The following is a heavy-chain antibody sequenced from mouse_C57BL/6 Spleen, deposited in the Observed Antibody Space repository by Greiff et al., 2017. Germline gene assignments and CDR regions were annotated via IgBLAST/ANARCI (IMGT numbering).Heavy chain of an antibody. J-gene: IGHJ3*01. Sequence: VQLQQSGAELVRPGASVNLSCKASGYTFTSYGICWVKQRTGPSLEWIVEIFPRRGNTYYNAKFKGKATLTADKSTSTAYMELRSLTSEDSAVYDCATRDPYDTWFAYWGQGTLVTVSA. CDR1: GYTFTSYG. CDR3: ATRDPYDTWFAY. CDR2: IFPRRGNT. D-gene: IGHD2-3*01. V-gene: IGHV1-81*01.